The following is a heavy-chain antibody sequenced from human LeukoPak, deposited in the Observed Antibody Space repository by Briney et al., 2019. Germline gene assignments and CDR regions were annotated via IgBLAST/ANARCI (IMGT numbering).Heavy chain of an antibody. Sequence: SETLSLTCTVSGVSISSGGFYWSWIRQHPGKGLEWIGYIYYSGSTSYNPSLKSRVTISVDTSKNQFSLKLTSVTAADTAVYYCARGLTMVRGVIDVVESWGQGTLVTVSS. J-gene: IGHJ4*02. CDR3: ARGLTMVRGVIDVVES. CDR1: GVSISSGGFY. D-gene: IGHD3-10*01. CDR2: IYYSGST. V-gene: IGHV4-31*03.